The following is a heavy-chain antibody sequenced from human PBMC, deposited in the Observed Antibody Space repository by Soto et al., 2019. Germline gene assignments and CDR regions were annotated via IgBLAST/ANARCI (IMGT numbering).Heavy chain of an antibody. Sequence: SVTGDWPGAGESLSRYPSSWVRKEPGQGLEWMGGIIPIFCTANYAQKFQGRVTITADESTSTAYMELSSLRSEDTAVYYCARDSPSISSSSYFDYWGQGTLVTVSS. V-gene: IGHV1-69*13. J-gene: IGHJ4*02. CDR3: ARDSPSISSSSYFDY. CDR2: IIPIFCTA. CDR1: GESLSRYP. D-gene: IGHD6-6*01.